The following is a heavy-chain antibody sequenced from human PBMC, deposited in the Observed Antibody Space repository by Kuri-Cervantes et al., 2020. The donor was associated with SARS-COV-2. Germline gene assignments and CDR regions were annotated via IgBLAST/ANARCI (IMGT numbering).Heavy chain of an antibody. CDR2: IYHSGST. CDR3: ARLGEGDDYDFWSGYYEGGYFDY. J-gene: IGHJ4*02. CDR1: GYSISSGYY. Sequence: SCAVSGYSISSGYYWGWIRQPPGKGLEWIGSIYHSGSTYYNPSLKSRVTISVDTSKNQFSLKLSSVTAADTAVYYCARLGEGDDYDFWSGYYEGGYFDYWGQGTLVTVSS. V-gene: IGHV4-38-2*01. D-gene: IGHD3-3*01.